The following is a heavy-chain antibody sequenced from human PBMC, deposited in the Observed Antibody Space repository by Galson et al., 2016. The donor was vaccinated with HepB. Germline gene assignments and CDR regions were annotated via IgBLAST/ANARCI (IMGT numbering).Heavy chain of an antibody. V-gene: IGHV3-13*01. CDR1: GFTFSRSD. CDR3: AREIKDEVSVGWYFDL. D-gene: IGHD5/OR15-5a*01. CDR2: IGRGGDT. Sequence: SLRLSCAASGFTFSRSDMHWVRQGTGKGLEWVSAIGRGGDTYYSDSVEGRFTISRENAKNSLYLEMNSLRAGDTAVYYCAREIKDEVSVGWYFDLRGRGTLVTVSS. J-gene: IGHJ2*01.